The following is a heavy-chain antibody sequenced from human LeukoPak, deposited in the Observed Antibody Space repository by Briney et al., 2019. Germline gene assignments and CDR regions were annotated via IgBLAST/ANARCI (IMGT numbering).Heavy chain of an antibody. J-gene: IGHJ4*02. V-gene: IGHV4-34*01. CDR3: ARGGRWKVDY. D-gene: IGHD1-1*01. CDR2: INHSGST. CDR1: GFTVSSNY. Sequence: GSLRLSCAASGFTVSSNYMSWIRQPPGKGLEWIGEINHSGSTNYNPSLKSRVTISVDTSKNQFSLKLSSVTAADTAVYYCARGGRWKVDYWGQGTLVTVSS.